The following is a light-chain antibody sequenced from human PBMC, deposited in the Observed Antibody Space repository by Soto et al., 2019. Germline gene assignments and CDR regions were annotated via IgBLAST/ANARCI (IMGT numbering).Light chain of an antibody. Sequence: AIQLTQSPSSLSASVGDRVTITCRASQGISSALAWYQQKPGKAPKLLIYDASSLESGVPSRFSGSGSGTDFTLTISSLQTEDFATYYCQQFNNYLLTFGGGTRVAI. CDR3: QQFNNYLLT. V-gene: IGKV1D-13*01. CDR2: DAS. CDR1: QGISSA. J-gene: IGKJ4*01.